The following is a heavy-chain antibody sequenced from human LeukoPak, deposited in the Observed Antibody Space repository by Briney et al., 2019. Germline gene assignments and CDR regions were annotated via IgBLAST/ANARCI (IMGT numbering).Heavy chain of an antibody. CDR1: GFTLSDLY. CDR2: ISGSSTTI. J-gene: IGHJ6*03. CDR3: ARGVVAGTHYYYYMDV. V-gene: IGHV3-11*01. Sequence: GGSLRLSCTASGFTLSDLYMTWIRQAPGKGLDWVSSISGSSTTIYYADSVRGRFTISRDNTKNSLYLQMNSLTAEDTAVYYCARGVVAGTHYYYYMDVWGKGTTVTVSS. D-gene: IGHD6-19*01.